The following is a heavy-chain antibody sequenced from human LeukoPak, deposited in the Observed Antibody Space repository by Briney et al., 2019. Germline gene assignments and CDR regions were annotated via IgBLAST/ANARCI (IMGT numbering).Heavy chain of an antibody. CDR2: ISSSSSYI. V-gene: IGHV3-21*01. D-gene: IGHD1-26*01. J-gene: IGHJ4*02. CDR3: ARKYSGSYHFDY. CDR1: GFTFSSYS. Sequence: GGSLRLSCAASGFTFSSYSMNWVRQAPGKGLEWVSSISSSSSYIYYADSVKGRFTISRDNAENSLYLQMNSLRAEDTAVYYCARKYSGSYHFDYWGQGTLVAVSS.